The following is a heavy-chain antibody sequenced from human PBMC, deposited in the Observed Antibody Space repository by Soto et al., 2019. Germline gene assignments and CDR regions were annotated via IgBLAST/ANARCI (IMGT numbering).Heavy chain of an antibody. J-gene: IGHJ4*02. Sequence: QVQLVESGGGVVQPGRSLRLSCAASGFALNRYDMYWVRQAPGKGLEWVAVTWYDGSKTYYGESVKGRFTVSRDNSKNTVYLQMDSLRAEDTAVYYCARDLNAQQEWLRSEYDHWGQGTLLTVSS. V-gene: IGHV3-33*01. CDR3: ARDLNAQQEWLRSEYDH. CDR1: GFALNRYD. D-gene: IGHD5-12*01. CDR2: TWYDGSKT.